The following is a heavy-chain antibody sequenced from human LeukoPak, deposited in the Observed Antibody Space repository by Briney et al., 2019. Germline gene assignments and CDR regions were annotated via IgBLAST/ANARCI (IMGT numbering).Heavy chain of an antibody. D-gene: IGHD2-15*01. V-gene: IGHV3-21*01. J-gene: IGHJ3*02. Sequence: GGSLRLSCAASGFTFSSYSMNWVRQAPGKGLEWVSSMSTSSSYIYYADSVKGRFTISRDNAKNSLYLQMNSLRAEDTAVYYCAGAGYCSGGSCYIMISSDVFDIWGQGTMVTVSS. CDR1: GFTFSSYS. CDR2: MSTSSSYI. CDR3: AGAGYCSGGSCYIMISSDVFDI.